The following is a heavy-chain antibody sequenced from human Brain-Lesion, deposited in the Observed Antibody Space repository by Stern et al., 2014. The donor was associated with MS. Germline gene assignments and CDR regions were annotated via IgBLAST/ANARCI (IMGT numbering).Heavy chain of an antibody. CDR1: GGTFGTYP. J-gene: IGHJ5*02. CDR3: AKDGPALVTNWFDP. D-gene: IGHD5-18*01. CDR2: IIPIFCSP. Sequence: QVQLVQSGPEGKKPGSSGQVSCKASGGTFGTYPITWLRQAPGQGLEWMERIIPIFCSPNYAQKFQGRVTITADRSTTTVYMKLSSLKSDDAAVYYCAKDGPALVTNWFDPWGRGTLVTVSS. V-gene: IGHV1-69*06.